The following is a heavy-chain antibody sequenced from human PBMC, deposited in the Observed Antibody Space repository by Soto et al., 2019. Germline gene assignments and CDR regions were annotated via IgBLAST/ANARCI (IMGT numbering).Heavy chain of an antibody. J-gene: IGHJ6*02. CDR3: AISVILWFGESGVHGMDV. CDR1: GGSFSGYY. Sequence: PSETLSLTCAVYGGSFSGYYWSWIRQPPGKGLEWIGEINHSGSTNYNPSLKSRVTISVDTSKNQFSLKLSSVTAADTAVYYCAISVILWFGESGVHGMDVWGQGTTVTVSS. CDR2: INHSGST. V-gene: IGHV4-34*01. D-gene: IGHD3-10*01.